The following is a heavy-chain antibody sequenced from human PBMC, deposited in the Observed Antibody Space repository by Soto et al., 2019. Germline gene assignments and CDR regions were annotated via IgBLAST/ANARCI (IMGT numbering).Heavy chain of an antibody. CDR3: ARDGRDYGGLGYFQH. J-gene: IGHJ1*01. V-gene: IGHV4-31*03. Sequence: PSETLSLTCTVSGGSISSCGYYWSWIRQHPGKGLEWIGYIYYSGSTYYNPSLKSRVTISVDTSKNQFSLKLSSVTAADTAVYYCARDGRDYGGLGYFQHWGQGTLVTVSS. CDR1: GGSISSCGYY. D-gene: IGHD4-17*01. CDR2: IYYSGST.